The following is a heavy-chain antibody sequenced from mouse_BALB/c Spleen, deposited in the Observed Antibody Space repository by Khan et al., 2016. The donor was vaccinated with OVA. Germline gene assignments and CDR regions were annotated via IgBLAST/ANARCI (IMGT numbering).Heavy chain of an antibody. CDR1: GYTFTSYW. CDR2: IFPGTGTT. Sequence: QVQLKQSGAELVKPGASVKLSCKTSGYTFTSYWIQWVKQRPGQGLGWIGEIFPGTGTTYYNEKFKGKATLTIDTSSSTAYMQLSSLTSEDSAVXFCARALDGYGAMDYWGQGTSVTVSS. V-gene: IGHV1S132*01. J-gene: IGHJ4*01. CDR3: ARALDGYGAMDY. D-gene: IGHD2-3*01.